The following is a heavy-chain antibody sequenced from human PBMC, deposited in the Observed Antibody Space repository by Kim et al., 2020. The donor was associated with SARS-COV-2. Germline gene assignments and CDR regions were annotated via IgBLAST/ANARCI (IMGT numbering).Heavy chain of an antibody. CDR1: GFTFSKYA. Sequence: GGSLRLSCTASGFTFSKYALNWVRQAPGKGLEWVSAISDRGDSTYYADSVQGRFTISRDNSKNTLYLQMNGLTADDTAVYYCATSQGNVVVVAATLRNFGYWGQGPLFTVSS. D-gene: IGHD2-15*01. CDR2: ISDRGDST. V-gene: IGHV3-23*01. J-gene: IGHJ4*02. CDR3: ATSQGNVVVVAATLRNFGY.